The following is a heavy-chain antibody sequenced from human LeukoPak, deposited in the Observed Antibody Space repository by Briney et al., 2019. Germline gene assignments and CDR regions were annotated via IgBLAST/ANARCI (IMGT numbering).Heavy chain of an antibody. CDR1: GGSISSGDYY. Sequence: SETLSLTCTVSGGSISSGDYYWSWIRQPPGKGLEWIGYIYYSGSTYYNPSLKSRVTISVDTSKNQFSLKLSSVTAADTAVYYRARDHSKGYYYYGMDVWGQGTTVTVSS. J-gene: IGHJ6*02. V-gene: IGHV4-30-4*01. CDR3: ARDHSKGYYYYGMDV. CDR2: IYYSGST. D-gene: IGHD4-11*01.